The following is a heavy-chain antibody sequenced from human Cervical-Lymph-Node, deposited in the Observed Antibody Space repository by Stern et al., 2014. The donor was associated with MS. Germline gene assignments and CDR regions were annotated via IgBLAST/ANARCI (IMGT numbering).Heavy chain of an antibody. CDR1: GYNFTNYY. V-gene: IGHV1-2*06. D-gene: IGHD4-17*01. J-gene: IGHJ4*02. CDR2: INTNSGGT. Sequence: VQLEESGAEVKKPGASMKVSCKASGYNFTNYYIHWVRQAPGQGLEWMGRINTNSGGTKYAQKFQGRVTLTRDTSVSTAYMEVSRLMSDDTAVYYCARRVTRNNFDSWGQGTLIIVSS. CDR3: ARRVTRNNFDS.